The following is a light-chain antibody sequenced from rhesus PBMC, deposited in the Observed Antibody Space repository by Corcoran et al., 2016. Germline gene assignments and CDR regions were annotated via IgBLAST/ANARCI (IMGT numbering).Light chain of an antibody. V-gene: IGKV3-40*03. CDR1: ANVGSY. CDR2: STS. Sequence: DIVMTQSPATLSLSPGETATLSCRASANVGSYLAWYRQKPGQAPQLLVHSTSFRATASPDRIRGSGSGTEFTLTSSSLEPEDGATYYCQHGYGTPWTFGQGTKVEIK. CDR3: QHGYGTPWT. J-gene: IGKJ1*01.